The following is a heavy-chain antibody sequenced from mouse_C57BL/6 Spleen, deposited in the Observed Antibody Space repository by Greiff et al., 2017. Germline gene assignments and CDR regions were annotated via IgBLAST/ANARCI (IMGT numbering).Heavy chain of an antibody. V-gene: IGHV14-2*01. J-gene: IGHJ2*01. Sequence: EVQLQQSGAELVKPGASVKLSCTASGFNITDYYMHWVKQRTEQGLEWIGRIDPEDGETKYAPKFQGKATITADTSSNTAYLQLSSLTSEDTAVYYCASKFNYFDDWGQGTTLTVSS. CDR2: IDPEDGET. CDR3: ASKFNYFDD. CDR1: GFNITDYY.